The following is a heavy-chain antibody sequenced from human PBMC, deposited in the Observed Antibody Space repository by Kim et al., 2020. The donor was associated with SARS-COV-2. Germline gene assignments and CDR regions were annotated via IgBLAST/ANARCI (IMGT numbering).Heavy chain of an antibody. Sequence: SETLSLTCTVSGGSISSSSYYWGWIRQPPGKGLEWIGSIYYSGSTYYNPSLKSRVTISVDTSKNQFSLKLSSVTAADTAVYYCARHGIDNWNEYDYWGQGTLVTVSS. CDR3: ARHGIDNWNEYDY. V-gene: IGHV4-39*01. D-gene: IGHD1-20*01. CDR2: IYYSGST. CDR1: GGSISSSSYY. J-gene: IGHJ4*02.